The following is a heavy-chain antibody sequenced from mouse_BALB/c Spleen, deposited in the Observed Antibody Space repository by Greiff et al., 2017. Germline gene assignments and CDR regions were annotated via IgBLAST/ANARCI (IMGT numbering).Heavy chain of an antibody. Sequence: VQLKESGAELVRSGASVKLSCTASGFNIKDYYMHWVKQRPEQGLEWIGWIDPENGDTEYAPKFQGKATMTADTSSNTAYLQLSSLTSEDTAVYYCNERDYYGYEGLDFDYWGQGTTLTVSS. D-gene: IGHD1-2*01. CDR2: IDPENGDT. V-gene: IGHV14-4*02. CDR1: GFNIKDYY. J-gene: IGHJ2*01. CDR3: NERDYYGYEGLDFDY.